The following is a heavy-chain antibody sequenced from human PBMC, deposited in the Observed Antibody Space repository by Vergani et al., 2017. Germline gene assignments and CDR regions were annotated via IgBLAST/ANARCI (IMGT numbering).Heavy chain of an antibody. V-gene: IGHV1-18*01. CDR1: GGTFSSYA. D-gene: IGHD3-22*01. J-gene: IGHJ4*02. CDR3: ARDRIDYDSSGYYYADFDY. Sequence: QVQLVQSGAEVKKPGSSVKVSCKASGGTFSSYAISWVRQAPGQGLEWMGGISAYNGNTNYAQKLQGRVTMTSDTSTSTAYMELRSLRSDDTAVYYCARDRIDYDSSGYYYADFDYWGQGTLVTVSS. CDR2: ISAYNGNT.